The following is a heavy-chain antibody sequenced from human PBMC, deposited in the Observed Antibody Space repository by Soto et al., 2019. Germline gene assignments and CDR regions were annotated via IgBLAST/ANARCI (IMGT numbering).Heavy chain of an antibody. CDR1: GYTFSSYA. D-gene: IGHD3-10*01. CDR3: VRLCCRVRVLDARDWFDP. J-gene: IGHJ5*02. V-gene: IGHV1-18*04. Sequence: QVQLVQSGGEVKKPGASVKVSCEASGYTFSSYAISWVRQAPGQGLEWMGWINPYNGHVHYAQKFQGRVTMTTDTSTRTAYMQLGSLRSNDTAVYYCVRLCCRVRVLDARDWFDPWGQGTLVIVSS. CDR2: INPYNGHV.